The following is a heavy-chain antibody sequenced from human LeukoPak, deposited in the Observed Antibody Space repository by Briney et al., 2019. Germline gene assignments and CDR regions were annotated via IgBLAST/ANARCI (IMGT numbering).Heavy chain of an antibody. V-gene: IGHV6-1*01. Sequence: SQTLSLTCAISGDSVPHNSVPWNWIRQSPSRGLEWLGRTYYRSTWYSDYAVSVRGRITVNPDTSKNQFSLHLNSVTPEDTAVYYCARRLTQYDCFDPWGQGILVTVSS. J-gene: IGHJ5*02. CDR3: ARRLTQYDCFDP. D-gene: IGHD2-2*01. CDR1: GDSVPHNSVP. CDR2: TYYRSTWYS.